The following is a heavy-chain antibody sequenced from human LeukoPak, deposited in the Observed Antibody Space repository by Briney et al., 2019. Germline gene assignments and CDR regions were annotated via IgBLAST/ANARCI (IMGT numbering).Heavy chain of an antibody. D-gene: IGHD6-19*01. CDR1: GFTFSSYA. CDR2: ISSDGSNK. CDR3: ARDGKAVAVAFDI. Sequence: GGSLRLSCAASGFTFSSYAMHWVRQAPGKGLEWVAVISSDGSNKYYADSMKGRFTISRDNSKNTLYLQMNSLRGEDTAVYYCARDGKAVAVAFDIWGQGTMVTVSS. J-gene: IGHJ3*02. V-gene: IGHV3-30*04.